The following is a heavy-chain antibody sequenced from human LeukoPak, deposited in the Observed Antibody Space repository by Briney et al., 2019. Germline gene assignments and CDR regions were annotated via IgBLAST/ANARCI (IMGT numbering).Heavy chain of an antibody. V-gene: IGHV4-39*01. D-gene: IGHD3-16*02. CDR1: GGSISSSSYY. CDR3: ARRYDYVWGSYRSYYFDY. CDR2: IYYSGST. J-gene: IGHJ4*02. Sequence: SETLSLTCTVSGGSISSSSYYWGWIRQPPGKGLEWIGSIYYSGSTYYNPSLESRVTISVDTSKNQFSLKLSSVTAADTAVYYCARRYDYVWGSYRSYYFDYWGQGTLVTVSS.